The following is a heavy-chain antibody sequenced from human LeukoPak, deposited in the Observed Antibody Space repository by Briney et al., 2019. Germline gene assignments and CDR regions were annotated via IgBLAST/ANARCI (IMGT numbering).Heavy chain of an antibody. J-gene: IGHJ3*02. Sequence: GRSLRLSCAASGFTFDHYAMHWVRQAPGKGLEWVSGISWNSGSIGYADSVKGRFTISRDNAKNSLYLQMNSLRAEDTALYYCAKGRIGYARDAFDIWGQGTMVTVSS. CDR1: GFTFDHYA. V-gene: IGHV3-9*01. CDR2: ISWNSGSI. D-gene: IGHD5-12*01. CDR3: AKGRIGYARDAFDI.